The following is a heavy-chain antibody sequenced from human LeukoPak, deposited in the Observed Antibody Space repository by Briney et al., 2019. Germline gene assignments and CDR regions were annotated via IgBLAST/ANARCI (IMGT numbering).Heavy chain of an antibody. CDR3: ARDHSSSWYYNWFDP. Sequence: SETLSLTCTVSGGSISSYYWSWIRQPPGKGLEWIGYIYYSGSTNYNPSLKSRVTISVHTSKNQFSLKLRSVTAADTAVYYCARDHSSSWYYNWFDPWGQGTLVTVSS. V-gene: IGHV4-59*01. CDR2: IYYSGST. J-gene: IGHJ5*02. CDR1: GGSISSYY. D-gene: IGHD6-13*01.